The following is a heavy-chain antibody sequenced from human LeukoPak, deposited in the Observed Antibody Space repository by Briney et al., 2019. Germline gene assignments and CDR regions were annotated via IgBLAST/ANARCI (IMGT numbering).Heavy chain of an antibody. Sequence: SETLSLTCTVSGGSISSYYWSWIRQTSEKGLEWIGSIYYSGGTNYNPSLRTRVTISLDTSKNQFSLKLSSVTAADTAVYYCARAPRITILGIITPGALDAWGQGTTVTVS. J-gene: IGHJ6*02. D-gene: IGHD3-3*01. CDR2: IYYSGGT. CDR3: ARAPRITILGIITPGALDA. CDR1: GGSISSYY. V-gene: IGHV4-59*01.